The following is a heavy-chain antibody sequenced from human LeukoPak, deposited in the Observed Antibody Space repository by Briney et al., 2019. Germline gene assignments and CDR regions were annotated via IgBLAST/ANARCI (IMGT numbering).Heavy chain of an antibody. J-gene: IGHJ4*02. CDR1: GGTFSSYA. V-gene: IGHV1-69*13. CDR3: ATVRYSNYVSADY. Sequence: SVKVSCKASGGTFSSYAISWVRQAPGQGLEWMGGIIPIFGTANYAQKFQSRVTITADESTSTAYMELSSLRSEDTAVYYCATVRYSNYVSADYWGQGTLVTVSS. CDR2: IIPIFGTA. D-gene: IGHD4-11*01.